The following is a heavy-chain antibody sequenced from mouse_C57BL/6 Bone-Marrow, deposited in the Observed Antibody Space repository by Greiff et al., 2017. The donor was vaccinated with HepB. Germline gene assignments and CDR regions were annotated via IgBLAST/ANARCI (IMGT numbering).Heavy chain of an antibody. CDR2: SRKKANDYTT. CDR3: ARDAGLRRPFAY. Sequence: EVKLMESGGGLVQSGRSLRLSCATSGFTFSDFYMEWVRQAPGKGLEWIAASRKKANDYTTEYSASVKGRFIVSRDTSQSILYLQMNALRAEDTAIYYCARDAGLRRPFAYWGQGTLVTVSA. D-gene: IGHD2-2*01. J-gene: IGHJ3*01. CDR1: GFTFSDFY. V-gene: IGHV7-1*01.